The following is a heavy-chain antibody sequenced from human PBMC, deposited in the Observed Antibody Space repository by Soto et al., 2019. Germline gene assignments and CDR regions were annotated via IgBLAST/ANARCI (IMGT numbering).Heavy chain of an antibody. V-gene: IGHV1-69*13. J-gene: IGHJ6*02. Sequence: ASVKVSCKASGGTFSSYAISWVRQAPGQGLEWMGGIIPIFGIANYAQKFQGRVTITADESTSTAYMELSSLRSEDTAVYYCARSRLVLRAYYGMDVWGQGTTVTVSS. CDR3: ARSRLVLRAYYGMDV. CDR1: GGTFSSYA. D-gene: IGHD3-16*02. CDR2: IIPIFGIA.